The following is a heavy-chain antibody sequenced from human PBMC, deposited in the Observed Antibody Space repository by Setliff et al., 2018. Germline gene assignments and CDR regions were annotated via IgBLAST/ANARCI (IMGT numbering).Heavy chain of an antibody. CDR3: ARGGGSYYEGYFDY. CDR1: GGSISGHY. Sequence: SETLSLTCTVSGGSISGHYWTWIRQPPGKGLEWVGYMYYSGSINYNPSLESRVTISVDTSKNQFSLKLASVTAADAALYYCARGGGSYYEGYFDYWGQGTLVTVSS. V-gene: IGHV4-59*11. J-gene: IGHJ4*02. CDR2: MYYSGSI. D-gene: IGHD1-26*01.